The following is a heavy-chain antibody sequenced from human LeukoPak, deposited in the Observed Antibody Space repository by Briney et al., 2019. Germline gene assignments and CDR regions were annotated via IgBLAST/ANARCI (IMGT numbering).Heavy chain of an antibody. J-gene: IGHJ4*02. CDR2: INHSGST. CDR3: AAGDSYFDY. V-gene: IGHV4-34*01. Sequence: PSETLSLTCAVYGGSFSGYYWSWIRQPPGKGLEWIGEINHSGSTNYNPSLKSRVTISVDTSKNQFSLKLSSVTAADTAVYYCAAGDSYFDYWGQGTLVTVSS. D-gene: IGHD3-16*01. CDR1: GGSFSGYY.